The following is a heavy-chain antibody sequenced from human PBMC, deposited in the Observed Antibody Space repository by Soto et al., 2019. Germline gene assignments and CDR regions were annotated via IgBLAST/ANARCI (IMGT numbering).Heavy chain of an antibody. V-gene: IGHV1-3*01. D-gene: IGHD1-26*01. Sequence: VQLVQSGAEVKKPGASVKVSCKASGYTFTSYAMHWVRQAPGQRLEWMGWINAGNGNTKYSQKFQGRVTITRDTSASTAYMELSSLRSEDTAVYYCARVRVGATTSFDYWGQGTLVTVSS. CDR3: ARVRVGATTSFDY. CDR1: GYTFTSYA. J-gene: IGHJ4*02. CDR2: INAGNGNT.